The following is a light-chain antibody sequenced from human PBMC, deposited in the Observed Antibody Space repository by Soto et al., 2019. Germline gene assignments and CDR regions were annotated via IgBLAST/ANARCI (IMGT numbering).Light chain of an antibody. V-gene: IGLV2-14*01. CDR1: STDVGGYNY. CDR2: EVT. J-gene: IGLJ2*01. Sequence: QSALTQPASVSGSPGQSITISCTGTSTDVGGYNYVSWYQQHPGKAPKLMIYEVTNRPSGVSNRFSASKSGNTASLTISGLQAEDEADYYCSSYTRSSSLVVFGGGTQLTVL. CDR3: SSYTRSSSLVV.